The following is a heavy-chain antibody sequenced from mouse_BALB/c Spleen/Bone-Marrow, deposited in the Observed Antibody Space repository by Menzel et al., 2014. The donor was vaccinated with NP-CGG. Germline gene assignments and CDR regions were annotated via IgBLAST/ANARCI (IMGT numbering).Heavy chain of an antibody. J-gene: IGHJ1*01. V-gene: IGHV2-5*01. D-gene: IGHD2-14*01. CDR3: AKKGNWYFEG. Sequence: VKLVESGPGLVQPSQSLSITCTVSGFSLSSYGVHWVRQSPGKGLEWLGVIWRGGSTDYNAAFMSRLSITKDNSKSQIFFKMNRLQADDPAIYHRAKKGNWYFEGWGAGTTVTVSS. CDR2: IWRGGST. CDR1: GFSLSSYG.